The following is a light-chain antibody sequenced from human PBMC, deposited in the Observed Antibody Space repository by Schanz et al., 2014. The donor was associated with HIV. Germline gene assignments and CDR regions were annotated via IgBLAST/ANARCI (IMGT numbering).Light chain of an antibody. J-gene: IGLJ3*02. Sequence: QSALTQPPSASGSPGQSVTISCTGTSSDVGTYNYVSWYQQHPGKAPRLVIFAVSERPSGVPDRFSGSKSGNTASLTISGLQAEDEADYYCCSFAGTIWVFGGGTKLTVL. CDR2: AVS. CDR1: SSDVGTYNY. CDR3: CSFAGTIWV. V-gene: IGLV2-8*01.